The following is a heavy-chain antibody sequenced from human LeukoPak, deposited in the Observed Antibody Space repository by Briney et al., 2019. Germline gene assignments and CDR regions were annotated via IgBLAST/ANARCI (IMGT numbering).Heavy chain of an antibody. CDR2: MWPDGNNK. V-gene: IGHV3-33*01. CDR3: ARDNDAQNYYDILTGSFDY. D-gene: IGHD3-9*01. Sequence: GGPLRLSCAASGFTFSNYGMHWVRQAPGKGLEWVAFMWPDGNNKYYADSVKGRFTISRDNSKNTLYLQMNSLRAEDTAVYYCARDNDAQNYYDILTGSFDYWGQGTLVTVSS. CDR1: GFTFSNYG. J-gene: IGHJ4*02.